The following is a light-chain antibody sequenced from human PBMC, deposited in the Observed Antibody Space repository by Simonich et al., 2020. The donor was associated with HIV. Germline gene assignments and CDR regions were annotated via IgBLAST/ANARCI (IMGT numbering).Light chain of an antibody. CDR2: DAS. CDR3: QQFNSFPYT. CDR1: QGINNY. V-gene: IGKV1-9*01. Sequence: DIQLTQSPSFLSASVGDRVTITCRASQGINNYLAWYQQKPGKAPKLLIYDASTLQSGVPSRFSGGGSGTHFTLTISSLQPEDFATYYCQQFNSFPYTFGLGTKLEIK. J-gene: IGKJ2*01.